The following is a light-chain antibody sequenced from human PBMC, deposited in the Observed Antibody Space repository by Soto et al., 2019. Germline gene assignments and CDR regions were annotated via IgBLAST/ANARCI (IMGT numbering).Light chain of an antibody. J-gene: IGLJ2*01. CDR2: GNS. Sequence: QSALTQPPSVSGAPGQRVTISCSGSSSNIGAGYDAHWYRHLPGTAPKLLIYGNSHRPSGVPDRFSGSKSGTSASLAITGLQAEDEADYYCQSYDISLSEVLLGGGTKLTVL. V-gene: IGLV1-40*01. CDR3: QSYDISLSEVL. CDR1: SSNIGAGYD.